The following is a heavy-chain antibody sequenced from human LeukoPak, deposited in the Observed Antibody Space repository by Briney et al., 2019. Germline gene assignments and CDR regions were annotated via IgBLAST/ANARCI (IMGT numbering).Heavy chain of an antibody. Sequence: GGSLRLSCAASGFTFSSYRMSWVRQAPGKGLEWVANIKQDGSEKYYVDSVKGRFTISRDNAKNSLYLQMNSLRAEDTAVYYCATLPSSRGVIKRFDYWGQGTLVTVSS. CDR1: GFTFSSYR. V-gene: IGHV3-7*03. D-gene: IGHD3-10*01. CDR3: ATLPSSRGVIKRFDY. CDR2: IKQDGSEK. J-gene: IGHJ4*02.